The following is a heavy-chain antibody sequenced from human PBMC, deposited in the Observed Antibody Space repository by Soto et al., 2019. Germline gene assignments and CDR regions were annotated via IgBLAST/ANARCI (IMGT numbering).Heavy chain of an antibody. V-gene: IGHV2-5*02. CDR1: GFSLRTRGVA. J-gene: IGHJ4*02. Sequence: KESGPTLVKPTQTLTLTCPFSGFSLRTRGVAVGWFRQPPGKALEWLALIYWDEDKWYSPSLKSRLTIADDTSKNQVVLTMTNVDPVDTATYYCAHRPRGYAYYFDYWGQGILVTVSS. CDR2: IYWDEDK. D-gene: IGHD5-12*01. CDR3: AHRPRGYAYYFDY.